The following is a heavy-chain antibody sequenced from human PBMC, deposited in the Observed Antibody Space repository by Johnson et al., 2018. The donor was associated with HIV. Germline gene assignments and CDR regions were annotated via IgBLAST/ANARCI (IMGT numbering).Heavy chain of an antibody. D-gene: IGHD6-6*01. CDR2: TSYDGINK. J-gene: IGHJ3*02. CDR3: AKSSPAAARFRLGSAFDI. Sequence: QVQLVESGGGVVQPGRSLRLSCAASGFTFSSFAMHWVRQAPGKGLEWVAVTSYDGINKYYATSVKGRFTISRDNSKNTLYLQMNSLRAEDTALYYCAKSSPAAARFRLGSAFDIWGQGTMVTVSS. V-gene: IGHV3-30-3*02. CDR1: GFTFSSFA.